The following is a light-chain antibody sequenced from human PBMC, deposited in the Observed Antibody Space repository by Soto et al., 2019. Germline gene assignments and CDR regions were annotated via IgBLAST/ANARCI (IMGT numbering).Light chain of an antibody. CDR2: EGS. Sequence: QSALTQPASVSGSPGQSITISCTGTRSDVGSYNLVSWYQQHPGKAPKLLTYEGSKRPSGISNRFSASKSGITASLTISGLQAEDEADYYSCSYAGGSSFAVFGTGTKLTVL. J-gene: IGLJ1*01. V-gene: IGLV2-23*03. CDR3: CSYAGGSSFAV. CDR1: RSDVGSYNL.